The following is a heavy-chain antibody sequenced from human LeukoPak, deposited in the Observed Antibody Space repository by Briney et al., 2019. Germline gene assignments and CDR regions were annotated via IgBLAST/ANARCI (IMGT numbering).Heavy chain of an antibody. Sequence: ASETLSLTCTVSGYSISSGYYWGWIRQPPGKGLEWIGSIYHSGSTYYSPSLKSRVSISLDTSKNQFSLKLSSVTAADTAVYYCARDIGYYDSSGYYFLWYFDLWGRGTLVTVSS. CDR3: ARDIGYYDSSGYYFLWYFDL. D-gene: IGHD3-22*01. CDR2: IYHSGST. CDR1: GYSISSGYY. V-gene: IGHV4-38-2*02. J-gene: IGHJ2*01.